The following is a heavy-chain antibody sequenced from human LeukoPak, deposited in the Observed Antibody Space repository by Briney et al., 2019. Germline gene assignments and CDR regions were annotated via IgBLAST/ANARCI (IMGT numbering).Heavy chain of an antibody. V-gene: IGHV3-7*01. CDR3: TRGGYSRSYFWND. D-gene: IGHD1-26*01. CDR2: IKRDGNDK. Sequence: QPVGSLRLSCAASGFTFSTYWMTWGRQPPRKGLQLLTNIKRDGNDKYYMDSVKGRFTIFRDKAKKSLYLQMNSLRAEDTDVYYCTRGGYSRSYFWNDWGQGTLVTVSP. J-gene: IGHJ4*02. CDR1: GFTFSTYW.